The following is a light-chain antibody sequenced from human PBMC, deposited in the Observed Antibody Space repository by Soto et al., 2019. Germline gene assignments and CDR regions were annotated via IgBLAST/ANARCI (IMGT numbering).Light chain of an antibody. V-gene: IGKV1-39*01. CDR1: QSISNY. J-gene: IGKJ1*01. CDR2: AAS. CDR3: QQSFSASCT. Sequence: DIQMTQSPASLSASIGDRVIITCRASQSISNYLNWYQHKPGRAPKFLIYAASSLQSGVPSRFSGSGSGTYFTLTISSLQREDFCTYFCQQSFSASCTFGQGTNVE.